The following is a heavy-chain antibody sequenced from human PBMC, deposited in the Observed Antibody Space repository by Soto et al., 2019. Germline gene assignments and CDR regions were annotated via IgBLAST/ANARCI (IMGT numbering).Heavy chain of an antibody. CDR1: GFTFSSYG. V-gene: IGHV3-33*01. CDR3: ARDLQGSSWFDY. J-gene: IGHJ4*02. CDR2: IWYDGSNK. Sequence: QVQLVESGGGVVQPGRSLRLSCAASGFTFSSYGMHWVRQAPGKGLEWVAFIWYDGSNKYYADSVKGRFTISRDNSKNTLYLQMNSLRAEDTAVYYCARDLQGSSWFDYWGQGTLVTVSS. D-gene: IGHD6-13*01.